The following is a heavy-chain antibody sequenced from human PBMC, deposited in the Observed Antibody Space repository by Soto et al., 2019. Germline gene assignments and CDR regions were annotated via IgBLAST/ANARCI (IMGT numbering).Heavy chain of an antibody. D-gene: IGHD3-10*01. CDR3: ARWDYGSGSYYPTTNYFDY. CDR1: GYTFTSYA. Sequence: ASVKVSCKASGYTFTSYAMHWVRQAPGQRLEWMGWINAGNGNTKYSQKFQGRVTITRDTSTSTAYMELSSLRSDDTAVYYCARWDYGSGSYYPTTNYFDYWGQGTLVTVSS. CDR2: INAGNGNT. J-gene: IGHJ4*02. V-gene: IGHV1-3*01.